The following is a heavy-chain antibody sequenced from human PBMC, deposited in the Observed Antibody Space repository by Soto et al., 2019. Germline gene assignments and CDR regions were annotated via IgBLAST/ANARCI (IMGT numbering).Heavy chain of an antibody. CDR3: ARDSYSGSYYPSNMDV. CDR2: ISAYNGNT. V-gene: IGHV1-18*01. Sequence: ASVKVSCKASGYTFTSYGISWVRQAPGQGLEWMGWISAYNGNTNYAQKLQGRVTMTTDTSTSTAYMELMSLGSDDTAVYYCARDSYSGSYYPSNMDVWGQGTTVTVSS. D-gene: IGHD1-26*01. J-gene: IGHJ6*02. CDR1: GYTFTSYG.